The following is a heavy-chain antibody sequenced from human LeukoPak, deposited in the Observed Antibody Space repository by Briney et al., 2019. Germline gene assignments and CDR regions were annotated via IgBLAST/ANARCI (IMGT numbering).Heavy chain of an antibody. CDR3: ARTTMVRGVTCFDY. D-gene: IGHD3-10*01. CDR2: IYSGGST. V-gene: IGHV3-53*01. Sequence: PGGSLRLSCAASGFTVSSNYMNRVRRAPGKGLEWVSVIYSGGSTYYADSVKGRFTISRDNSKNTLYLQMNSLRAEDTAVYFCARTTMVRGVTCFDYWGQGTLVTVSS. J-gene: IGHJ4*02. CDR1: GFTVSSNY.